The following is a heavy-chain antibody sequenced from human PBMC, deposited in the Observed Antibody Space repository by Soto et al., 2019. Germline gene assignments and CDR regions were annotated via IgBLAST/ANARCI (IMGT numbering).Heavy chain of an antibody. V-gene: IGHV3-11*05. CDR2: ISSSSSYT. D-gene: IGHD5-12*01. CDR3: ARDRGWIRFSGAQYWFDP. CDR1: GFTFTDYY. Sequence: SLRLSCAASGFTFTDYYMSWIRQAPGKGLEWVSYISSSSSYTNYADSVKGRFTISRDNAKNSLYLQMNSLRAEDTAVYYCARDRGWIRFSGAQYWFDPWGQGTLVTVSS. J-gene: IGHJ5*02.